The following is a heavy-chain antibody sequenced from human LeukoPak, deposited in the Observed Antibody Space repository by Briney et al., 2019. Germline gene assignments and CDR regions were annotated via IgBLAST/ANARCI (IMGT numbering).Heavy chain of an antibody. CDR1: GFTFSSYS. CDR2: INHSGST. J-gene: IGHJ4*02. Sequence: GSLRLSCAASGFTFSSYSMNWVRQPPGKGLEWIGEINHSGSTNYNPSLKSRVTISVDTSKNQFSLKLSSVTAADTAVYYCARGSSSGYYVSFDYWGQGTLVTVSS. V-gene: IGHV4-34*01. CDR3: ARGSSSGYYVSFDY. D-gene: IGHD3-22*01.